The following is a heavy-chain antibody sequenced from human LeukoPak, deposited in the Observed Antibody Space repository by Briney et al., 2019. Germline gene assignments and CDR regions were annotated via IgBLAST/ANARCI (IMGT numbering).Heavy chain of an antibody. CDR2: IYQSGST. V-gene: IGHV4-38-2*01. Sequence: SETLSLTCAVSGYSISSGYYWGWIRQPPGKGLEWIGSIYQSGSTYYNPSLKSRVTISVDTSKNQFSQKLSSVTAADTAVYYCATSDYGSGSHDYWGQGTLVTVSS. CDR3: ATSDYGSGSHDY. D-gene: IGHD3-10*01. CDR1: GYSISSGYY. J-gene: IGHJ4*02.